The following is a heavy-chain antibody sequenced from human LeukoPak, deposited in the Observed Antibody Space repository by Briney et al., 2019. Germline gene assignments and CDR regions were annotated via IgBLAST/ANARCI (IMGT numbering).Heavy chain of an antibody. D-gene: IGHD6-19*01. J-gene: IGHJ4*02. CDR3: VRENYSSGWYGIIDY. CDR2: IYYSGNT. Sequence: SETLSLTCTVSGGSISNYYWSWIRQPPGKGLEWIGYIYYSGNTNYNPSLKSRVTISVDTSKNQFSLKLSSVTAAGTAVYYCVRENYSSGWYGIIDYWGQGTLVTVSS. CDR1: GGSISNYY. V-gene: IGHV4-59*01.